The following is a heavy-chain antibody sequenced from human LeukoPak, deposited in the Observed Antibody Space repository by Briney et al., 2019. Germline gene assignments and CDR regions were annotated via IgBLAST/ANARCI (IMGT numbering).Heavy chain of an antibody. CDR1: GYTFTGYY. CDR3: ARSVGYRGLSKNAFDI. V-gene: IGHV1-2*06. CDR2: INPNSGGT. D-gene: IGHD5-18*01. Sequence: ASVKVSCKASGYTFTGYYMHWVRQAPGQGLEWMGRINPNSGGTNYAQKFQGRVTMTRDTSISTAYMELSRLRSDDTAVYYCARSVGYRGLSKNAFDIWGQGTMVTVSS. J-gene: IGHJ3*02.